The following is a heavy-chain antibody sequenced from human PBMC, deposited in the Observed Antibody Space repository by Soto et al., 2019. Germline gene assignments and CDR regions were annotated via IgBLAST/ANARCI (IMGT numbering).Heavy chain of an antibody. V-gene: IGHV3-74*01. Sequence: GGSLRLSCEASGFTLSSHWMNWVRQAPGKGLVWVSRIDSDGGSITYADSVKGRFTISRDNAKNTLYLQMNSLRAEDTAVYYCAREVSSGWHFDYWGQGTLVTV. CDR2: IDSDGGSI. CDR3: AREVSSGWHFDY. CDR1: GFTLSSHW. J-gene: IGHJ4*02. D-gene: IGHD6-19*01.